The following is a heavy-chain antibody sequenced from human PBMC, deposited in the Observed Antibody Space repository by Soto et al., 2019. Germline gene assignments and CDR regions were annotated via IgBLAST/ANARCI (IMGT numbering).Heavy chain of an antibody. CDR3: ARLSIAGRLEYYYYGMDV. V-gene: IGHV6-1*01. J-gene: IGHJ6*02. CDR2: TYYRSKWYK. Sequence: SQTLSLTCVISGDSVSSNRGAWNWIRQSPSRGLEWLGRTYYRSKWYKDYAESVKSRMTNNPDTSKNQFSLLLNSVTPEDTALYYCARLSIAGRLEYYYYGMDVWGQGTTVTVSS. CDR1: GDSVSSNRGA. D-gene: IGHD6-6*01.